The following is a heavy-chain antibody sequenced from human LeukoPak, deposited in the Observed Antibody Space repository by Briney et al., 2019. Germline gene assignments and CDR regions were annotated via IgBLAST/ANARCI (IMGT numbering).Heavy chain of an antibody. CDR2: IYYSGST. D-gene: IGHD2-15*01. V-gene: IGHV4-59*08. J-gene: IGHJ4*02. CDR1: GGSISSYY. CDR3: ARRRPYCSGGSCYFDY. Sequence: SETLSLTCTVSGGSISSYYWSWIRQPPGKGLEWVGYIYYSGSTNYNPSLKSRVTISVDTSKNQFSLKLSSVTAADTAVYYCARRRPYCSGGSCYFDYWGQGTLVTVSS.